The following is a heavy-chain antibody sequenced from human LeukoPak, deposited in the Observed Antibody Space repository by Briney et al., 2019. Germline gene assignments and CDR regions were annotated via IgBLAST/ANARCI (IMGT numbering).Heavy chain of an antibody. J-gene: IGHJ4*02. D-gene: IGHD3-22*01. V-gene: IGHV3-23*01. CDR1: GFTFSSYA. Sequence: GGSLRLSCAASGFTFSSYAMSWVRQAPGKGLEWVSSISNSGGRTFYTDSVKGRFTISRDNSKNTLYVQVNSLGTEDTAAYYCAKGSYYDSSGSFYFDYWGQGTLLTVSS. CDR2: ISNSGGRT. CDR3: AKGSYYDSSGSFYFDY.